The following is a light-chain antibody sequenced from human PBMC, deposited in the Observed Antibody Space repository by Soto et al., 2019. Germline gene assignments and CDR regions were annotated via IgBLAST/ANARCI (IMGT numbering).Light chain of an antibody. CDR2: TTN. J-gene: IGLJ2*01. V-gene: IGLV1-44*01. CDR3: ATWDDSLNTVV. CDR1: SSNIGSNT. Sequence: QSVLTQPPSASGTPGQRVTISCSGSSSNIGSNTVNWYQQLPGTAPKLLIYTTNQRPSGVPDRFSGSRSATSASLAISGLQSEDEADYYCATWDDSLNTVVFGGGTKVTVL.